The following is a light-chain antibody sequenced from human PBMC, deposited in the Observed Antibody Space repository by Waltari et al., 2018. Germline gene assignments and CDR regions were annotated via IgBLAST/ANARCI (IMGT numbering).Light chain of an antibody. J-gene: IGLJ3*02. CDR2: VYADGRH. V-gene: IGLV4-69*01. Sequence: QVVLTQSPSASASLGASVTLTCTLSSGHSNYAIPWHPQQPEKGPRYLMKVYADGRHRKGDGTPDRFSGSSSGAERYLTISSLQSEDEADYYCQTWGTGPWVFGGGTKLTVL. CDR3: QTWGTGPWV. CDR1: SGHSNYA.